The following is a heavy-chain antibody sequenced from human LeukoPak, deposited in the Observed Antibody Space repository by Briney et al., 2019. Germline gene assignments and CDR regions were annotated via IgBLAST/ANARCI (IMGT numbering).Heavy chain of an antibody. CDR2: ISAYNGNT. Sequence: ASVKVSCKASGYTFTSYSISWVRQSPGQGLEWMGWISAYNGNTNYAQKLQGRVTMTTDTSTSTAYMELRSLRSDDTAVYYCARTPGADSSGWYGGRLRSNWFDPWGQGTLVTVSS. V-gene: IGHV1-18*01. J-gene: IGHJ5*02. D-gene: IGHD6-19*01. CDR1: GYTFTSYS. CDR3: ARTPGADSSGWYGGRLRSNWFDP.